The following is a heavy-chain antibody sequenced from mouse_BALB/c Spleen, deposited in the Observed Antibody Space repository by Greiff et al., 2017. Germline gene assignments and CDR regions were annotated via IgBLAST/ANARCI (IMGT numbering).Heavy chain of an antibody. CDR1: GFTFTDYY. Sequence: DVHLVESGGGLVQPGGSLRLSCATSGFTFTDYYMSWVRQPPGKALEWLGFIRNKANGYTTEYSASVKGRFTISRDNSQSILYLQMNTLRAEDSATYYCARDGLGMDYWGQGTSVTVSS. CDR2: IRNKANGYTT. J-gene: IGHJ4*01. V-gene: IGHV7-3*02. D-gene: IGHD3-3*01. CDR3: ARDGLGMDY.